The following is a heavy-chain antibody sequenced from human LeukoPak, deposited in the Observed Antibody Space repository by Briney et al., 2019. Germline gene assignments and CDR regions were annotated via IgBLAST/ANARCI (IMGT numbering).Heavy chain of an antibody. J-gene: IGHJ4*02. D-gene: IGHD3-3*01. CDR1: GYTFTSYY. Sequence: ASVKVSCKASGYTFTSYYMHWVRQAPGQGLEWMGIINPSGGSTSYAQKFQGRVTMTRDTSTSTVYTELSSLRSEDTAVYYCARVAGITIFGVAYFDYWGQGTLVTVSS. V-gene: IGHV1-46*01. CDR2: INPSGGST. CDR3: ARVAGITIFGVAYFDY.